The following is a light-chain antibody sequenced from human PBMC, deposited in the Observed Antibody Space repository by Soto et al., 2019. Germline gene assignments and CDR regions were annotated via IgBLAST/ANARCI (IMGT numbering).Light chain of an antibody. CDR3: QQYNSYWT. J-gene: IGKJ1*01. CDR1: QSISSW. Sequence: DIKMTQSPSTLSASVGDRVTIXFRASQSISSWLAWYQQKPGKAPKLLIYKASSLESGVPSRFSGSGSGTEFTLTISSLQPDDFATYYCQQYNSYWTLGQGTKVDI. V-gene: IGKV1-5*03. CDR2: KAS.